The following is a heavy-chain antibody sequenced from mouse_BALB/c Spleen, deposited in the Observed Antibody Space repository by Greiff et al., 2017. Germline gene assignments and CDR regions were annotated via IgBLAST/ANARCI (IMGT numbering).Heavy chain of an antibody. D-gene: IGHD1-1*01. CDR1: GFSLTSYG. V-gene: IGHV2-2*02. J-gene: IGHJ3*01. CDR3: ARKLYGSSYGFAY. Sequence: VMLVESGPGLVQPSQSLSITCTVSGFSLTSYGVHWVRQSPGKGLEWLGVIWSGGSTDYNAAFISRLSISKDNSKSQVFFKMNSLQANDTAIYYCARKLYGSSYGFAYWGQGTLVTVSA. CDR2: IWSGGST.